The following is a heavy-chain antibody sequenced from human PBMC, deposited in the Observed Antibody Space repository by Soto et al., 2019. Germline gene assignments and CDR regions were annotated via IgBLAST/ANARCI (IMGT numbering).Heavy chain of an antibody. V-gene: IGHV3-66*01. D-gene: IGHD3-3*01. CDR2: IYSGCST. CDR3: AKDSRTEGAIVLRFLEWSLSDYYGMDV. CDR1: GFTVSSNY. Sequence: GGSLRLSCEASGFTVSSNYMSWVRQAPGKGLERVSVIYSGCSTYYADSVKGRFTISRDNSKNTLYLQMNSLRAEDTAVYYCAKDSRTEGAIVLRFLEWSLSDYYGMDVWGQGTTVTVSS. J-gene: IGHJ6*02.